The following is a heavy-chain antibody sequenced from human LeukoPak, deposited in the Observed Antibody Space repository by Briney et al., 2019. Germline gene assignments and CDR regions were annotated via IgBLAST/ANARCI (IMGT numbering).Heavy chain of an antibody. CDR2: ISASGDDT. D-gene: IGHD2-8*02. CDR1: GFTFSNHA. Sequence: GGSLRLSCAASGFTFSNHAMTWVRQAPGKGLEWVAAISASGDDTFYADSVKGRFTLSRDNSKNILYLQMNSLRAEDTAMYFCAKDVWWSVSWGQGTPVTVSS. V-gene: IGHV3-23*01. CDR3: AKDVWWSVS. J-gene: IGHJ5*02.